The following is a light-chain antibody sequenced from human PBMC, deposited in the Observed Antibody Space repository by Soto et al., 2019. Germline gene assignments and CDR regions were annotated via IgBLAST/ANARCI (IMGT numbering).Light chain of an antibody. Sequence: QSALTQPASVSGSPGQSITISCTGTSSDVGSYNLVSWYQQHPGKAPKLMIYEGSKRPSGVSNRSSGSKSGNTASLTISGLQAEDEADYYCCSYAGSSTSQVFGGGTKLTVL. V-gene: IGLV2-23*01. CDR1: SSDVGSYNL. CDR3: CSYAGSSTSQV. J-gene: IGLJ2*01. CDR2: EGS.